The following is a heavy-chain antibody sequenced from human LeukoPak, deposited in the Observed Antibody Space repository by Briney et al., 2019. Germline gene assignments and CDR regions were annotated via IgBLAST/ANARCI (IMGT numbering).Heavy chain of an antibody. Sequence: PGGSLRLSCAASGFTFSSYWMSWVRQAPGKGLELVANIKQDGSEKYYVDSVKGRFTISRDNAKNSLYLQMNSLRAEDTAVYYCARDGAGPDSSSWYPPPFPFDYWGQGTLVTVSS. V-gene: IGHV3-7*01. CDR3: ARDGAGPDSSSWYPPPFPFDY. CDR2: IKQDGSEK. J-gene: IGHJ4*02. D-gene: IGHD6-13*01. CDR1: GFTFSSYW.